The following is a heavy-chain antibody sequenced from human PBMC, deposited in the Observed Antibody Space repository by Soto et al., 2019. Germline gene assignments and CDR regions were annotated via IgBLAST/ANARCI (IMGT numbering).Heavy chain of an antibody. CDR3: ATDDSSGYYYRQSSY. Sequence: EGSLRLSCVASGFTFSIYTMTWVRQAPGKGLEWVSSISGSGSGDTTYYADSVKGRFTISRDNSKNTLYLQMNSLTAEDTALYYCATDDSSGYYYRQSSYWGQGSLVTSPQ. CDR2: ISGSGSGDTT. D-gene: IGHD3-22*01. V-gene: IGHV3-23*01. CDR1: GFTFSIYT. J-gene: IGHJ4*02.